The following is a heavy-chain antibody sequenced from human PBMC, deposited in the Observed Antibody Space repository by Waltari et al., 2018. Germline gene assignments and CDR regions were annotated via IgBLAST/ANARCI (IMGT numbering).Heavy chain of an antibody. D-gene: IGHD1-26*01. J-gene: IGHJ3*02. V-gene: IGHV1-69*01. CDR1: GGTFSSYA. CDR3: ARPRGWELLGDAFDI. Sequence: QVQLVQSGAEVKKPGSSVKVSCKASGGTFSSYAISWVRQAPGQGLEWMGGFSPIFVPANYAQKFQGGVTITADESTSTAYMGLSSLRSEDTAVYYCARPRGWELLGDAFDIWGQGTMVTVSS. CDR2: FSPIFVPA.